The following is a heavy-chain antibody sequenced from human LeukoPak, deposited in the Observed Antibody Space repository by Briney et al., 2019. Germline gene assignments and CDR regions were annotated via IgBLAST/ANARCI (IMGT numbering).Heavy chain of an antibody. CDR2: SIPILGIS. CDR3: AREPDVDLDTFRGDGLDI. CDR1: GGTFSSYG. Sequence: SVKVSCKASGGTFSSYGLNWVRQAPGQGLEWMGRSIPILGISTYAQRFQGRVTITADKFTSTTYMELSSLKSEDTAVYYCAREPDVDLDTFRGDGLDIWGQGTMVTVSS. V-gene: IGHV1-69*04. D-gene: IGHD5-18*01. J-gene: IGHJ3*02.